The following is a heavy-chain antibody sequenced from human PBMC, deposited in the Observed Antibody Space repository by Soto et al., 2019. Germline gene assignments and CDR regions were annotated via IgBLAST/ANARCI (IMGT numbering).Heavy chain of an antibody. CDR1: GGSISGDGNY. J-gene: IGHJ3*02. Sequence: TLSLTCTVSGGSISGDGNYWSWIRQLPGRGLEWIGYIYYSGSTYYNPPLKSRVTISVDPSKNQFSLKLSSVTAADTAVYYCATWLSDAFDIWGQGTMVTVSS. CDR3: ATWLSDAFDI. CDR2: IYYSGST. V-gene: IGHV4-31*03. D-gene: IGHD5-12*01.